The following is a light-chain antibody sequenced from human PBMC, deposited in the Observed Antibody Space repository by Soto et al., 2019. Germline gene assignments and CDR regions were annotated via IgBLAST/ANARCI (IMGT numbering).Light chain of an antibody. J-gene: IGKJ5*01. CDR2: DAY. CDR3: QQRHMWPIT. CDR1: QSFRGL. Sequence: EVVLTQSPVTLSLSPGERATLSCRASQSFRGLLAWYQQKPGQATRLLIYDAYNRATGIPPRFSGSGSGTDFTLTISSLEPEDSAVYYCQQRHMWPITFGQGTRLE. V-gene: IGKV3-11*01.